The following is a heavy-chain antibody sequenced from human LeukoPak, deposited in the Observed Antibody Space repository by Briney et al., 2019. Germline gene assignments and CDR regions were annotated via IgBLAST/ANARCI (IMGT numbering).Heavy chain of an antibody. Sequence: GRSLRLSCTPSGFSFGDYAMSWVRQAPGKGLEWLGFIRSKGYGGTTEYAASVKGRFSISGDDSQRIAYLQMNSLKTEDTAVYYCARTPPFGDYGTYFFDYWGQGSLVTVSS. CDR3: ARTPPFGDYGTYFFDY. D-gene: IGHD4-17*01. V-gene: IGHV3-49*04. CDR2: IRSKGYGGTT. J-gene: IGHJ4*02. CDR1: GFSFGDYA.